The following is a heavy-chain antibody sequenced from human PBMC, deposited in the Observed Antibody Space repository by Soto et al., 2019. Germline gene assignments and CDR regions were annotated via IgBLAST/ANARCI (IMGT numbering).Heavy chain of an antibody. Sequence: QLQLQESGPGLVKPSETLSLTCSVSDDSINSDKYYWGWIRQPPGKGLEWIGSIYYRGNAYYNPSLQTRVTISLDKSKSQFSLKLNSVTAAYSAVYFCARLEGLATISYYFDFWGPGALVTVSS. CDR3: ARLEGLATISYYFDF. CDR1: DDSINSDKYY. D-gene: IGHD3-9*01. CDR2: IYYRGNA. J-gene: IGHJ4*02. V-gene: IGHV4-39*01.